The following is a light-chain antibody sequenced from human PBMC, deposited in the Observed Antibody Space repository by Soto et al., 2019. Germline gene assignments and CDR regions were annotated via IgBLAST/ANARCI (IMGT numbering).Light chain of an antibody. CDR2: DAS. J-gene: IGKJ1*01. CDR1: QSVSSSY. Sequence: EIVLTQSPGTLSLSPGERATLSCRASQSVSSSYLAWYQQKPGQAPRLLIYDASNRATGIPARFSGSGSGTDFTLTISRLEPEDFAVFYCQQYGSSPLTFGQGTKVDIK. CDR3: QQYGSSPLT. V-gene: IGKV3-20*01.